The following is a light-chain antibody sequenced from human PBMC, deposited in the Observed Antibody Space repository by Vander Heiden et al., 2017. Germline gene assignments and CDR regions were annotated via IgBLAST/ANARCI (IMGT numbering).Light chain of an antibody. CDR1: KLGDKY. V-gene: IGLV3-1*01. J-gene: IGLJ1*01. CDR2: QDS. Sequence: SYELTQPHSVSVSPGQTASITCSGAKLGDKYACWYQQKPGQSPVLVIYQDSKRPSGIPERFSGSNSGNTATLTISGTQAMDEADYYCQAWDSSTEVFGTGTKVTVL. CDR3: QAWDSSTEV.